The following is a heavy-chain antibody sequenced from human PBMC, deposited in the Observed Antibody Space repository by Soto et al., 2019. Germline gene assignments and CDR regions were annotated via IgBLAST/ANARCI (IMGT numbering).Heavy chain of an antibody. V-gene: IGHV4-28*01. J-gene: IGHJ4*02. D-gene: IGHD1-26*01. CDR2: IYYSGTT. Sequence: QVQLQESGPGLVKPSDTLSLTCAVSCYSISSSNWWGWIRQPPGKGLEWIGYIYYSGTTYYNPSLKSRVTMSVDTSKNQFSMKLTPVTAVDTGVYYCARREIQGPIDYWGQGTLVTVSS. CDR1: CYSISSSNW. CDR3: ARREIQGPIDY.